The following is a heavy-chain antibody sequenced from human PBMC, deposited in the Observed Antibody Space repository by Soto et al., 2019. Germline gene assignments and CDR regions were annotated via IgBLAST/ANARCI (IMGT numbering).Heavy chain of an antibody. CDR1: GFTFSNAW. CDR2: IKSKTDGGTT. D-gene: IGHD4-17*01. Sequence: GGSLRLSCAASGFTFSNAWMSWVRQAPGKGLEWVGRIKSKTDGGTTDYAAPVKGRFTISRDDSKNTLYLQMNSLKTEDTAVYYCTTDPAVTYMGGGVYWGQGTLVTVSS. J-gene: IGHJ4*02. CDR3: TTDPAVTYMGGGVY. V-gene: IGHV3-15*01.